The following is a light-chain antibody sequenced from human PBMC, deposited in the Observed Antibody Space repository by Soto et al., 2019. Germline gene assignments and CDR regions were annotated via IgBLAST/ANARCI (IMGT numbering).Light chain of an antibody. CDR3: CSYTASSTPWV. CDR1: TSDVGGYNF. CDR2: EVS. Sequence: QSALTQPASVSGSPGQSITISCTGTTSDVGGYNFVSWYQHHPGKAPKLMIYEVSNRPSGVSNRFSGSKSGSTASLTISGLQPEDEADYYCCSYTASSTPWVFGVGTKVTVL. V-gene: IGLV2-14*01. J-gene: IGLJ3*02.